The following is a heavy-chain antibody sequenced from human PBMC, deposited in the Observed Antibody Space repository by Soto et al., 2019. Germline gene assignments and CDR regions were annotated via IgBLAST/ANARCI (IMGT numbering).Heavy chain of an antibody. D-gene: IGHD3-16*01. CDR3: ASDLGMRFPWYFDI. CDR2: ISAYNGNT. J-gene: IGHJ2*01. CDR1: GYTFTSYG. V-gene: IGHV1-18*01. Sequence: QVQLVQYGAEVKKPGASVKVSCKASGYTFTSYGISWVRQATEQGLEWMGWISAYNGNTNYAQKLQGRVTMTTDTSTSTSYMELRSLRTDDTAVYYCASDLGMRFPWYFDIWGRGTLVTVSS.